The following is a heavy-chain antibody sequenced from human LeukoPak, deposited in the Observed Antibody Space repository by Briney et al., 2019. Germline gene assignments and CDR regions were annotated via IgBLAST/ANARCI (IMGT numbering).Heavy chain of an antibody. V-gene: IGHV4-59*01. CDR2: IYYTGRT. D-gene: IGHD2-15*01. Sequence: SETLSLTCIVSGGPISVDYWNWIRQAPGKGLEWIGYIYYTGRTKYNPSLASRLTISIDTSKSQFSLRLTSVTAADTAVYYCARVLRYCSGGNCYSGGLGYMDVWGKGTTVTISS. CDR3: ARVLRYCSGGNCYSGGLGYMDV. J-gene: IGHJ6*03. CDR1: GGPISVDY.